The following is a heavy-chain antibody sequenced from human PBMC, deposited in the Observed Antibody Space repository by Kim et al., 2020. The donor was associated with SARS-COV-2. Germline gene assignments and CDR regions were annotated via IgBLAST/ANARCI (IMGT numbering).Heavy chain of an antibody. Sequence: GGSLRLSCAASGFTFSSYSMNWVRQAPGKGLEWVSSISSSSSYIYYADSVKGRFTISRDNAKNSLYLQMNSLRAEDTAVYYCARGGRAAIPQYYFDYWGQGTLVTVSS. CDR3: ARGGRAAIPQYYFDY. D-gene: IGHD2-2*01. J-gene: IGHJ4*02. CDR2: ISSSSSYI. V-gene: IGHV3-21*01. CDR1: GFTFSSYS.